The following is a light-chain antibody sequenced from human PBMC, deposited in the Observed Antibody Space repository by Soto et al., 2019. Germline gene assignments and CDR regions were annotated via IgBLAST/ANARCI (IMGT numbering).Light chain of an antibody. CDR3: GTWDSSLSAVV. CDR1: GSNIGNNY. V-gene: IGLV1-51*02. CDR2: ENN. J-gene: IGLJ2*01. Sequence: QSVLTQPPSVSAAPGQKVTISCSGSGSNIGNNYVSWYQQLPGTAPRLLIYENNKRPSGIPDRFSASKSGTSATLGITGLQTGDEADYYCGTWDSSLSAVVFGGGTKLTVL.